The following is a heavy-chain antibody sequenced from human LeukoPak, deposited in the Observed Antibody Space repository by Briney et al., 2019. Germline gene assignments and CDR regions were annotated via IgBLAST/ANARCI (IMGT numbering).Heavy chain of an antibody. D-gene: IGHD3-22*01. CDR1: GYTFTGYY. J-gene: IGHJ3*02. Sequence: ASVKVSCKASGYTFTGYYMHWVRQAPGQGLEWRGWINPNSGGTNYAQKFQGRVTMTRDTSISTAYMELSRLRSDDTAVYYCAREYYDSSGSHAFDIWGQGTMVTVSS. V-gene: IGHV1-2*02. CDR2: INPNSGGT. CDR3: AREYYDSSGSHAFDI.